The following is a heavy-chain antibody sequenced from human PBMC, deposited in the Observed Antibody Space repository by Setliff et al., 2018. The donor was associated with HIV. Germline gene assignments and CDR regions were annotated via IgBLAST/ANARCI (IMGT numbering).Heavy chain of an antibody. J-gene: IGHJ4*02. CDR2: ITGSGSRI. D-gene: IGHD3-16*01. Sequence: GGSLRLSCAASGSTFSNYEMNWVRQAPGKGLEWVSYITGSGSRIYYADSVKGRFTISRDNAKNSVYLQMNSLRAEDTAVYYCARDEATGGVDYWGQGTLVTVSS. CDR3: ARDEATGGVDY. CDR1: GSTFSNYE. V-gene: IGHV3-48*03.